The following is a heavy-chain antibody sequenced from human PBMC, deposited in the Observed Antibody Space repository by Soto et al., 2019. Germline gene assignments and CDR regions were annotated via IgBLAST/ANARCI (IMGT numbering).Heavy chain of an antibody. CDR2: MNPNSGNT. V-gene: IGHV1-8*01. D-gene: IGHD3-3*01. CDR3: ARGRQYYDFWSGYSIAI. J-gene: IGHJ3*02. CDR1: GYTFTSYD. Sequence: GASVKVSCKASGYTFTSYDINWVRQATGQGLEWMGWMNPNSGNTGYAQKFQGRVTMTRNTSISTAYMELSSLRSEDTAVYYCARGRQYYDFWSGYSIAIWGQGTMVTVSS.